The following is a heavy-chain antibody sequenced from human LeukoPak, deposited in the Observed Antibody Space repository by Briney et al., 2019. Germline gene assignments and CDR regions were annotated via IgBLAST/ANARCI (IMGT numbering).Heavy chain of an antibody. CDR1: GGSISSYD. V-gene: IGHV4-59*01. D-gene: IGHD1-7*01. CDR2: MCFCGST. Sequence: LETLSLSCTVSGGSISSYDLSWVREPPGQGLEGFGDMCFCGSTEYNPSLKSRVTISVDTSKNQFSLKLSSVTAADTAVYYCARGLVVNWNYAFFDYWGQRTLVTVSS. J-gene: IGHJ4*02. CDR3: ARGLVVNWNYAFFDY.